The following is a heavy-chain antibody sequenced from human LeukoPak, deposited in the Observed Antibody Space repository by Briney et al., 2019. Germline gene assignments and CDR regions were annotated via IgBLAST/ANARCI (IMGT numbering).Heavy chain of an antibody. CDR2: ISYDGSNK. J-gene: IGHJ4*02. D-gene: IGHD6-13*01. CDR3: AGDLGIAAAGVRIDY. V-gene: IGHV3-30*04. Sequence: GGSLRLSCAASGFTFSSYAMHWVRQAPGKGLEWVAVISYDGSNKYYADSVKGRFTISRDNSKNTLYLQMNSLRAEDTAVYYCAGDLGIAAAGVRIDYWGQGTLVTVSS. CDR1: GFTFSSYA.